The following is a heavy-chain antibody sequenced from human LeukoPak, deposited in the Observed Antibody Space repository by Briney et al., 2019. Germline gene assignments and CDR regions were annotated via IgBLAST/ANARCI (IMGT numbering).Heavy chain of an antibody. CDR3: AKRGHYSSGWYHYFDY. J-gene: IGHJ4*02. D-gene: IGHD6-13*01. Sequence: GGSLRLSCAASGFTFNTYAMTWVRQAPGKGLEWVSGISGSGGSTYYADSVKGRFTISRDNSRDTLYLQMNSLRAEDTAVYYCAKRGHYSSGWYHYFDYWGQGTLVTVSS. CDR2: ISGSGGST. CDR1: GFTFNTYA. V-gene: IGHV3-23*01.